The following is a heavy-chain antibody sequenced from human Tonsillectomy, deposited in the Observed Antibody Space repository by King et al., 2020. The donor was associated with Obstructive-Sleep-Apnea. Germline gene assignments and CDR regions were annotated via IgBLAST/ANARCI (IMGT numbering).Heavy chain of an antibody. CDR1: GFTFSDYY. CDR3: ARGCDIVTTTAVYCAMDV. J-gene: IGHJ6*02. V-gene: IGHV3-11*01. CDR2: ISSGGTTI. Sequence: HVQLVESGGGLVKPGGSLRLSCAASGFTFSDYYMNWVRQAPGKGLEWVSYISSGGTTIYYADSVKGRFTISRDNAKNSLYLQMNSLRAEDTALYYCARGCDIVTTTAVYCAMDVWGQGPTVTVSS. D-gene: IGHD5-12*01.